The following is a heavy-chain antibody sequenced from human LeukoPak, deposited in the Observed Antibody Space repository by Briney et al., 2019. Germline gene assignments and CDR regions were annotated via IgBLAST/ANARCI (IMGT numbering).Heavy chain of an antibody. CDR3: ASLDFSRNAFDI. CDR2: IYYTGDT. V-gene: IGHV4-39*07. Sequence: SETLSLTCSVSGGSITSSSYYWGWIRQPPEKGLEGIGSIYYTGDTYYSPSLKSRVTISVDTSKNQFSLKLSSVTAADTAVYYCASLDFSRNAFDIWGQGTMVTVSS. CDR1: GGSITSSSYY. J-gene: IGHJ3*02. D-gene: IGHD3/OR15-3a*01.